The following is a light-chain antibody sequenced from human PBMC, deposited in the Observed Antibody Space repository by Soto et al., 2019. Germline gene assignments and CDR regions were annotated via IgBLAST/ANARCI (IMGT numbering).Light chain of an antibody. J-gene: IGKJ1*01. V-gene: IGKV1-5*01. CDR1: QSIGSW. Sequence: DIQMTQSPSTLSASVGDRVTITCRASQSIGSWLAWFQQKPGKAPRFLIYDASSLESGVPSRFSGSGSGTEFTLTSSSLQPDDFATYYCQQYNTYWSFGQGTEVEIK. CDR3: QQYNTYWS. CDR2: DAS.